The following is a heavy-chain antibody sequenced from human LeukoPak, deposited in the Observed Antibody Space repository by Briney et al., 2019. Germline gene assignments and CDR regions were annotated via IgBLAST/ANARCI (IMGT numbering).Heavy chain of an antibody. V-gene: IGHV4-4*07. D-gene: IGHD6-13*01. J-gene: IGHJ5*02. Sequence: SETLSLTCTVSGGSISSYYWSWIRQPAGKGLEWIGRIYTSGSTNYNPSLKSRVTMSVDTSKNQFSLKLSSVTAADTAVYYCARDQSPAGYGGGDWFDPWGQGTLVTVSS. CDR2: IYTSGST. CDR3: ARDQSPAGYGGGDWFDP. CDR1: GGSISSYY.